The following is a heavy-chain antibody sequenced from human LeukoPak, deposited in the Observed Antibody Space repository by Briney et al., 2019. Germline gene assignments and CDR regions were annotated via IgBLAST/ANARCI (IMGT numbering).Heavy chain of an antibody. D-gene: IGHD1-26*01. CDR1: GFTFSSYS. CDR2: ISSSSSYI. V-gene: IGHV3-21*01. J-gene: IGHJ4*02. Sequence: PGGSLRLSCAASGFTFSSYSMNWVRQAPGKGLEWVSSISSSSSYIYYADSVKGRFTISRDNAKNSLYLQMNSLRAEDTAVYYWARAALVGATLYYFDYWGQGTLVTVSS. CDR3: ARAALVGATLYYFDY.